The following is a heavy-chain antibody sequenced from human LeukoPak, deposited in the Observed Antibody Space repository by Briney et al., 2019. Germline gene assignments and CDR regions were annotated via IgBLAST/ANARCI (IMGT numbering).Heavy chain of an antibody. V-gene: IGHV5-51*01. Sequence: GESLKISCEGSGYSFTSYWIGWVRQMPGKGLEWMGIIYPGDSHTTYSPSFQGQVTISADKSIDTAYLHWSSLKASDTAIYYCAGKLAYCGSYCYDFDYWGQGTLVTVSS. CDR3: AGKLAYCGSYCYDFDY. J-gene: IGHJ4*02. D-gene: IGHD2-21*02. CDR1: GYSFTSYW. CDR2: IYPGDSHT.